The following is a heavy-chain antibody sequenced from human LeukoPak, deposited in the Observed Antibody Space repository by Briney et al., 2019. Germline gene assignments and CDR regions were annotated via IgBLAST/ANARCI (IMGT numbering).Heavy chain of an antibody. V-gene: IGHV1-46*01. J-gene: IGHJ6*03. CDR3: ARVAAEVVGVPGAIGFGWLRRDYYYMDV. CDR1: GGSFTNCP. CDR2: INPSGGST. D-gene: IGHD2-2*02. Sequence: ASVKVSCKASGGSFTNCPFHWVRQAPGEGLEWMGIINPSGGSTSYAQKFQGRVTMTRDMSTSTVHMELSSLRSEDTAVYYCARVAAEVVGVPGAIGFGWLRRDYYYMDVWGKGTPVTVSS.